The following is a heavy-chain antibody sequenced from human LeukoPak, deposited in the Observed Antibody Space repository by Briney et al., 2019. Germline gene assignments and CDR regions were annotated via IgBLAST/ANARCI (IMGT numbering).Heavy chain of an antibody. V-gene: IGHV3-23*01. CDR2: IDRSGATI. Sequence: GRSLRQSCAASGFSFDTYSMTWVRQAPGKGLEWVSVIDRSGATIHYVDSAKGRFTISRDNSKSTLYLQMNNLSVEDTLIYYCARYSQAGDPSDDWRKGTLVAVSS. J-gene: IGHJ4*02. D-gene: IGHD5-12*01. CDR3: ARYSQAGDPSDD. CDR1: GFSFDTYS.